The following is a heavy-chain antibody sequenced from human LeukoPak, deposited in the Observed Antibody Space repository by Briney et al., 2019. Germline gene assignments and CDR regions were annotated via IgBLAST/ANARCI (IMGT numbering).Heavy chain of an antibody. CDR1: GFTFSSYW. CDR2: LNSDGSST. V-gene: IGHV3-74*01. J-gene: IGHJ4*02. D-gene: IGHD6-13*01. CDR3: AKDAAAAWDY. Sequence: PGGSLRLSCAASGFTFSSYWMHWVRQAPGKGLVWVSRLNSDGSSTNYADSVQGRFTISRDNSKNTLYLQMNSLRAEDTAVYYCAKDAAAAWDYWGQGTLVTVSS.